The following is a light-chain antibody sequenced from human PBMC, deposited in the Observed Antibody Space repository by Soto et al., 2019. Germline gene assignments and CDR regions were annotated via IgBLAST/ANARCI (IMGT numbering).Light chain of an antibody. CDR1: SSSIGYNY. V-gene: IGLV1-51*01. CDR2: DNN. J-gene: IGLJ1*01. CDR3: GTWDSSLSAHV. Sequence: QSVLTQAPSVSAAPRQKVTISCSGSSSSIGYNYVSWYQQLPGTAPKLLIYDNNKRPSGIPDRFSGSKSGTSATLGITGLQTGDEADYYCGTWDSSLSAHVFGTGTKLTVL.